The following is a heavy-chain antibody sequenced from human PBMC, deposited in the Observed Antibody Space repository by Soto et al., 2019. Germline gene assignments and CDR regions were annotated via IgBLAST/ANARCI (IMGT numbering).Heavy chain of an antibody. J-gene: IGHJ4*02. Sequence: QVQLVQSGAEVRKPGSSVEVSCKASGGTFSRHAISWVRQAPGQGLEWMGGIIPIFGTANHAQKFQGRVTIIADESTSTVYMELSSLRSEDTAVYYCARSRWSGPPTAFTAPHWGQGTLVTVSS. CDR3: ARSRWSGPPTAFTAPH. CDR1: GGTFSRHA. D-gene: IGHD3-3*01. V-gene: IGHV1-69*01. CDR2: IIPIFGTA.